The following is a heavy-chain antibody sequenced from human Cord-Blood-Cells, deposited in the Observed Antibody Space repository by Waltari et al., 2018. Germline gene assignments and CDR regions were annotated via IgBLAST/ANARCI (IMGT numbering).Heavy chain of an antibody. J-gene: IGHJ4*02. D-gene: IGHD2-15*01. V-gene: IGHV3-33*01. CDR1: GFTFSSYG. Sequence: QVQLVESGGGVVQPGRSLRLYCAASGFTFSSYGMHWVRQAPGKGLEWVVDDIWYDGSKKYYADSVKGRFTISRDNSKNTLYLQMNSLRAEDTAVYYCARDMGYCSGGSCYSNLDYWGQGTLVTVSS. CDR2: IWYDGSKK. CDR3: ARDMGYCSGGSCYSNLDY.